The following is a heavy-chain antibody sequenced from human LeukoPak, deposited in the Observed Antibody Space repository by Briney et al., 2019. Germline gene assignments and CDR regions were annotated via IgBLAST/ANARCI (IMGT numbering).Heavy chain of an antibody. V-gene: IGHV4-4*07. Sequence: KPSETLSLTCTVSGGSISSYYWSWIRQPVRKGLEWIGRIYTSGSTNYNPSLKSRVTMSVDTSKNQFSLKLSSVTAADTAVYYCAREQSGYSSSWYRPFDYWGQGTLVTVSS. CDR3: AREQSGYSSSWYRPFDY. CDR1: GGSISSYY. CDR2: IYTSGST. D-gene: IGHD6-13*01. J-gene: IGHJ4*02.